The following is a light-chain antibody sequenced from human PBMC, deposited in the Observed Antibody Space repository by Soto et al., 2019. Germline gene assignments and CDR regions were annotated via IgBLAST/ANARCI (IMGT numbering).Light chain of an antibody. V-gene: IGLV2-14*01. J-gene: IGLJ3*02. CDR2: EVS. CDR1: SSDVGGSNY. CDR3: AHWV. Sequence: QAVVTQTASVSGSPGQSITISCTGTSSDVGGSNYVSWFQHHPGRAPKLMIYEVSNRPSGVSTRFSGSGSGITASLTISGLTIAAAQITSNAHWVFGGGTKLTVL.